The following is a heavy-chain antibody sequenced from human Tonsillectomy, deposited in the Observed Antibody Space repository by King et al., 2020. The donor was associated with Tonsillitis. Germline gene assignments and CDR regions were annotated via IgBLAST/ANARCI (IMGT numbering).Heavy chain of an antibody. CDR3: ARNPVGQYYFDY. J-gene: IGHJ4*02. V-gene: IGHV3-30*04. CDR1: GFTFSSNA. CDR2: ISYDATNE. Sequence: VQLVESGGGVVQPGRSLRLSCAASGFTFSSNAMHWVRQAPGKGLEWVAVISYDATNEYYADSVKGRFTISRDNSENTLYLQMNSLRAEDTAVYYCARNPVGQYYFDYWGQGTLVTVSS.